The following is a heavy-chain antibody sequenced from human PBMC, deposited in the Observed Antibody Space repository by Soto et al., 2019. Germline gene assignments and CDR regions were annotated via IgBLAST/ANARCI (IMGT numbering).Heavy chain of an antibody. CDR1: GFTFSSYA. Sequence: PGGSLRLSCAASGFTFSSYAMSWVHQAPGKGLEWVSAISGSGGSTYYADSVKGRFTISRDNSKNTLYLQMNSLRAEDTAVYYCARDGGYYDSSGYYYDTPFDYWGQGTMVTVSS. D-gene: IGHD3-22*01. J-gene: IGHJ4*02. V-gene: IGHV3-23*01. CDR2: ISGSGGST. CDR3: ARDGGYYDSSGYYYDTPFDY.